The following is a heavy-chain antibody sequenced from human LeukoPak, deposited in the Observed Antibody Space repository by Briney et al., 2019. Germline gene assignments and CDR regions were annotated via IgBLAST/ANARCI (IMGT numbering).Heavy chain of an antibody. CDR1: GFTFSSYW. D-gene: IGHD2-15*01. CDR2: INSDGSST. CDR3: ASWDLLPLDP. Sequence: PGGSLRLSCAASGFTFSSYWMHWVRHAPGKGLVWVSRINSDGSSTIYSDSVKGRFTISRDNAKNTLYLQMNSLRAEDTAVYYCASWDLLPLDPWGQGTLVTVSS. V-gene: IGHV3-74*01. J-gene: IGHJ5*02.